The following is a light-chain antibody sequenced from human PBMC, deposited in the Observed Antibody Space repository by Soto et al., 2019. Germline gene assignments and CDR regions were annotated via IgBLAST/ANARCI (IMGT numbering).Light chain of an antibody. Sequence: PGERVTPSCRASQSVSSSYLTWYQQKPGQAPRLLIYGASTRATGIPARFSGSGSGTDFTLTISRLEPEDFAVYYCQQYGSSPLTFGPGTKVDIK. J-gene: IGKJ1*01. CDR3: QQYGSSPLT. CDR1: QSVSSSY. CDR2: GAS. V-gene: IGKV3-20*01.